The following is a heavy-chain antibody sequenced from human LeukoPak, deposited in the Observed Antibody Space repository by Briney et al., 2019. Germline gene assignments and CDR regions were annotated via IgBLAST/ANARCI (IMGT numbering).Heavy chain of an antibody. V-gene: IGHV4-39*01. CDR3: ARPAGGWGGWETRIRAFDI. J-gene: IGHJ3*02. Sequence: PSETLSLTCTVSGGSISSSSYYWGWIRQPPGKGLEWIGSIYYSGSTYYNPSLKSRVTISVDTSKNQFSLKLSSVTAADTAVYYCARPAGGWGGWETRIRAFDIWGQGTMVTVSS. CDR1: GGSISSSSYY. D-gene: IGHD1-26*01. CDR2: IYYSGST.